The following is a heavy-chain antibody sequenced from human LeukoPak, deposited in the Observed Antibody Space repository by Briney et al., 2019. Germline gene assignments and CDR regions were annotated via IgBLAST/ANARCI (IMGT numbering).Heavy chain of an antibody. V-gene: IGHV1-46*01. CDR3: AKGPGGYYYDSSGYPRHCDY. CDR1: GYTFTSNY. CDR2: IYPRDGST. Sequence: ASVKVSCKASGYTFTSNYIHWVRQAPGQGLEWMGLIYPRDGSTSYAQKFQGRVTVTRDTSTSTVHMELSGLRSEDTAVYYCAKGPGGYYYDSSGYPRHCDYWGQGTLVTVSS. D-gene: IGHD3-22*01. J-gene: IGHJ4*02.